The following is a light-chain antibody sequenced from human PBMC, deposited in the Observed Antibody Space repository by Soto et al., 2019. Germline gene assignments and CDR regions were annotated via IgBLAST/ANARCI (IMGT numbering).Light chain of an antibody. V-gene: IGKV2-30*02. Sequence: DVVMTQSPLSLPVTLGQPASISCRSSQSLVHSDGNTYLNWFHQRPGQSPRRLIYKVSNRDSGVPDRFSGSGSDTDFTLTICGVEAEDVGVYYCMQGTHRPPYTFGQGTKLEIK. CDR2: KVS. CDR1: QSLVHSDGNTY. J-gene: IGKJ2*01. CDR3: MQGTHRPPYT.